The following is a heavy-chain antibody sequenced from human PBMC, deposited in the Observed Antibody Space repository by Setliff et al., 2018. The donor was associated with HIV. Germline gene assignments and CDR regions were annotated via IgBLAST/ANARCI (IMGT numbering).Heavy chain of an antibody. CDR3: VGDETTVTFDY. D-gene: IGHD4-17*01. Sequence: SETLSLTCTVSGGSISSSSNYWGWIRQPPGKGLEWIGNIYYSGSTYYNPSLKSRVTISVDMSKNQFSLRLTSVTAADTAVYYCVGDETTVTFDYWGQGTLVTVSS. J-gene: IGHJ4*02. CDR1: GGSISSSSNY. V-gene: IGHV4-39*07. CDR2: IYYSGST.